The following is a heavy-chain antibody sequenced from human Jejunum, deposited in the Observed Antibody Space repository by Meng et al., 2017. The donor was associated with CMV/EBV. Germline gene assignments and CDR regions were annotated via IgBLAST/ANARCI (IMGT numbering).Heavy chain of an antibody. D-gene: IGHD6-13*01. CDR3: ARVPAELGSSSSSYYFDS. V-gene: IGHV4-38-2*02. Sequence: ISSGYYWGWIRQPPGKGLEWMGTFYYTETTDYSPPLESRVTISVDTSKNRLSLKLNSVTAADTAVYYCARVPAELGSSSSSYYFDSWGQGTLVTVSS. CDR1: ISSGYY. J-gene: IGHJ4*02. CDR2: FYYTETT.